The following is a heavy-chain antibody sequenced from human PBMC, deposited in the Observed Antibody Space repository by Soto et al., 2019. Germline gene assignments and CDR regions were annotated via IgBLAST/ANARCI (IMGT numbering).Heavy chain of an antibody. Sequence: QVQLVESGGGVVQPGRSLRLSCAASGFTFSSYGMHWVRQAPGKGLEWVAVIWYDGSNKYYADSVKGRFTISRDNSKNTLYLQMNSLRAEDTAVYYCATELGRDGYNFVSYYFDNWGQGTLVTVSS. J-gene: IGHJ4*02. V-gene: IGHV3-33*01. CDR1: GFTFSSYG. D-gene: IGHD5-12*01. CDR3: ATELGRDGYNFVSYYFDN. CDR2: IWYDGSNK.